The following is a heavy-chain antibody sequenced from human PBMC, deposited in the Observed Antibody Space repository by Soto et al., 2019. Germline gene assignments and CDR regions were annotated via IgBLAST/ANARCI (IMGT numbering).Heavy chain of an antibody. CDR1: GFTFDDYA. J-gene: IGHJ4*02. V-gene: IGHV3-43D*04. CDR2: ISWDVGST. D-gene: IGHD3-3*01. Sequence: GGSLRLSCAASGFTFDDYAMHWVRQAPGKGLEWVSLISWDVGSTYYADSVKGRFTISRDNSKNSLSLEMNSLRAEDTAVYYCARDQETYYDFWSGYPPLEYWGQGTLVTVSS. CDR3: ARDQETYYDFWSGYPPLEY.